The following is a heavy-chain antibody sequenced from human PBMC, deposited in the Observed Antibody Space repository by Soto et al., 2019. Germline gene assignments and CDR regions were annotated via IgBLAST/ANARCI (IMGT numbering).Heavy chain of an antibody. V-gene: IGHV4-59*08. J-gene: IGHJ4*02. CDR3: ARTTVTTLIFDY. CDR2: IYYSGST. D-gene: IGHD4-17*01. Sequence: SETLSLTCTVSGGSISSYYWSWIRQPPGKGLEWIGYIYYSGSTNYNPSLKSRVTISVDTSKNQFSLKLSSVTAADTAVYYCARTTVTTLIFDYWGQGTLVTVSS. CDR1: GGSISSYY.